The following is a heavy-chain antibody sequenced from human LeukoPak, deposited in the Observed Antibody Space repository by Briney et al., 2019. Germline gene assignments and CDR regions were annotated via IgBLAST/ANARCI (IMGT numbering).Heavy chain of an antibody. Sequence: KPSETLSLTCAVSGYSISSGYYWGWIRPPPGKGLEWIGSIYHSGSTYYNPSLKSRVTISVDTSKNQFSLKLSPVTAADTAVYYCARLYCSSTSCYGYAFDIWGQGTMVTVSS. J-gene: IGHJ3*02. V-gene: IGHV4-38-2*01. D-gene: IGHD2-2*01. CDR1: GYSISSGYY. CDR3: ARLYCSSTSCYGYAFDI. CDR2: IYHSGST.